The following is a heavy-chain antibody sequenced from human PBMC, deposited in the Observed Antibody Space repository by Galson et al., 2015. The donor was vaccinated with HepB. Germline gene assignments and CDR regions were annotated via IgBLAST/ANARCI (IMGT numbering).Heavy chain of an antibody. V-gene: IGHV3-21*01. J-gene: IGHJ6*02. CDR2: ISSGSSGSSYK. D-gene: IGHD3-9*01. CDR3: ARDGRNYDILTGRYGMDV. CDR1: GFTFSSYS. Sequence: SLRLSCAASGFTFSSYSMNWVRQAPGKGLEWVSSISSGSSGSSYKYYADSVKGRVTISRDNAKNSLYLQMNSLRVEDTAVYYCARDGRNYDILTGRYGMDVWGQGTTVTVSS.